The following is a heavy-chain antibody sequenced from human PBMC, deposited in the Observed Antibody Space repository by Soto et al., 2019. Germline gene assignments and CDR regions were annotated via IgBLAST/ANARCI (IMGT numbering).Heavy chain of an antibody. CDR2: IIPIFGTA. J-gene: IGHJ4*02. CDR3: AREGYCISTSCPPGSFDY. V-gene: IGHV1-69*13. CDR1: GGTFSSYA. D-gene: IGHD2-2*01. Sequence: ASVKVSCKASGGTFSSYAISWVRQAPGQGLEWMGGIIPIFGTANYAQKFQGRVTITADESTSTAYMELSSLRSEDTAVYYCAREGYCISTSCPPGSFDYWGQGTLVTVSS.